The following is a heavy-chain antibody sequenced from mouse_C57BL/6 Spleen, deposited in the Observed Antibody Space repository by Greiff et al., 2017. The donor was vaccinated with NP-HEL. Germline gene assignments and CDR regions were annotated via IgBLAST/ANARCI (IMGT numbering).Heavy chain of an antibody. V-gene: IGHV14-4*01. CDR3: TRVYGSSDY. CDR1: GFNIKDDY. Sequence: EVQLVESGAELVRPGASVKLSCTASGFNIKDDYMHWVKQRPEQGLEWIGWIDPENGDTEYASKFQGKATITADTSSNTAYLQLSSLTSEDTAVYYCTRVYGSSDYWGQGTTLTVSS. CDR2: IDPENGDT. D-gene: IGHD1-1*01. J-gene: IGHJ2*01.